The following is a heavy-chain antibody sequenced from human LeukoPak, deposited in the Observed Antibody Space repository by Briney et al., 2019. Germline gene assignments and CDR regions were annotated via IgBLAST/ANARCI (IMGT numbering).Heavy chain of an antibody. CDR2: IYYSGST. CDR3: ARESYSTSYLFDF. D-gene: IGHD6-6*01. Sequence: SETLSLTCTVSGGSVSSGSYYWSWIRQPPGKGLEWIGYIYYSGSTNYNPSLKSRVTMSVDTSKNQISLKVNSVTAADTAVYYCARESYSTSYLFDFWGQGTLVTVSS. V-gene: IGHV4-61*01. CDR1: GGSVSSGSYY. J-gene: IGHJ4*02.